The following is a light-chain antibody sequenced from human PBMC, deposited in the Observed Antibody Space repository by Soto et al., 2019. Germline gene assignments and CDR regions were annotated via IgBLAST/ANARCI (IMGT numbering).Light chain of an antibody. J-gene: IGLJ3*02. Sequence: QSVLTQPPSVSGAPGQRVTISCTGSSSNIGAGYDVHWYQQLPGTAPKLLIYSNSNRPSGVPDRFSGSKSGTSASLAITGLQAEDEADYYCQSYDTSVRDVFGGGTKVTVL. V-gene: IGLV1-40*01. CDR2: SNS. CDR1: SSNIGAGYD. CDR3: QSYDTSVRDV.